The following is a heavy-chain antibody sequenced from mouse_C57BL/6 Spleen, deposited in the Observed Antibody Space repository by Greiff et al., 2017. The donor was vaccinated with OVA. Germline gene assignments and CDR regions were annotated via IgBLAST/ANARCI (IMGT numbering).Heavy chain of an antibody. J-gene: IGHJ4*01. V-gene: IGHV1-69*01. CDR2: IDPSDSYT. CDR3: ASAYGAPMDY. Sequence: QVQLQQPGAELVMPGASVKLSCKASGYTFTSYWMHWVKQRPGQGLEWIGEIDPSDSYTNYNQKFKGKSTLTVDKSSSTAYMQLSSLTSEDSAVYYCASAYGAPMDYWGQGTSVTVSS. CDR1: GYTFTSYW. D-gene: IGHD1-1*01.